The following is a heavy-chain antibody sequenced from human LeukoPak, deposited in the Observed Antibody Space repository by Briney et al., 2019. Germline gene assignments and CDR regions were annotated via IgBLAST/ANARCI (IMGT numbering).Heavy chain of an antibody. CDR1: GFTFSSYA. D-gene: IGHD3-10*01. CDR3: AKGGVRGVINNYYYMDV. Sequence: GGSLRLSCAASGFTFSSYAMSWVRQAPGKGLEWVSAISGSGGSTYYADSVKGRFTISRDNSKNTLYLQMNSLRAEDTAVYYCAKGGVRGVINNYYYMDVWGKGTTVTISS. J-gene: IGHJ6*03. CDR2: ISGSGGST. V-gene: IGHV3-23*01.